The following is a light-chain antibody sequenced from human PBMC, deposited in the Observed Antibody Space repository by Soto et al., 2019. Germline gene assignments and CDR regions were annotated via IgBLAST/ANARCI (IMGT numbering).Light chain of an antibody. CDR1: QSISSW. J-gene: IGKJ1*01. Sequence: IHMTHSPSTLSASVLYRVTITCRASQSISSWLAWYQQKPGKAPKLLIYDASSLESGVPSRFSGSGSGTEFTLTISSLQPDDFATYYCLQYHTYSWTFGQGTKVDIK. CDR2: DAS. V-gene: IGKV1-5*01. CDR3: LQYHTYSWT.